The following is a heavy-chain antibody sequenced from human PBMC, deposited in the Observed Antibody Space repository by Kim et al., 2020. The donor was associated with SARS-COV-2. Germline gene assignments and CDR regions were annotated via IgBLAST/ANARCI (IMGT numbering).Heavy chain of an antibody. V-gene: IGHV1-18*04. D-gene: IGHD2-2*01. J-gene: IGHJ6*02. Sequence: ASVKVSCKASGYTFTSYGISWVRQAPGQGLEWMGWISAYNGNTNYAQKLQGRVTMTTDTSTSTAYMELRNLRSDDTAVYYCARVGDGYCSSTSCYSNYGMDVWGQGTTVTVSS. CDR2: ISAYNGNT. CDR1: GYTFTSYG. CDR3: ARVGDGYCSSTSCYSNYGMDV.